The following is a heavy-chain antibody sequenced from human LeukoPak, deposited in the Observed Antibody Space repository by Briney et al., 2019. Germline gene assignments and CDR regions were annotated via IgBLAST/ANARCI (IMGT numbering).Heavy chain of an antibody. CDR2: ISYDGSNK. Sequence: PGGSLRLSCAASGFTFSSYAMSWVRQAPGKGLEWVAVISYDGSNKYYADSVKGRFTISRDNSKNTLYLQMNSLRAEDTAVYYCARAREGSSWSLFDYWGQGTLVTVSS. V-gene: IGHV3-30-3*01. J-gene: IGHJ4*02. D-gene: IGHD6-13*01. CDR1: GFTFSSYA. CDR3: ARAREGSSWSLFDY.